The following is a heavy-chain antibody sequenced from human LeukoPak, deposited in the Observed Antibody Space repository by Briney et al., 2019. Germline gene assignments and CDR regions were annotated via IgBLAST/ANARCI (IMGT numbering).Heavy chain of an antibody. CDR2: IYYSGNTYYSGNT. Sequence: SEPLSLTCTVSGGSISSSNYFWGWIRQPPGKGLEWIGNIYYSGNTYYSGNTYYNPSLKSRVTISLDTSRNQFSLKLSSVTAADTAVYYCASGSGSYLREVWFDPWGQGTLVTVSS. J-gene: IGHJ5*02. V-gene: IGHV4-39*07. CDR3: ASGSGSYLREVWFDP. D-gene: IGHD1-26*01. CDR1: GGSISSSNYF.